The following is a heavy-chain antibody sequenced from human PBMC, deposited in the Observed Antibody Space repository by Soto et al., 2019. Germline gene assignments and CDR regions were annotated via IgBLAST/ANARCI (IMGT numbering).Heavy chain of an antibody. Sequence: GGSLRLSCAASGFTFGTYGMQWVRQAPGKGLEWVAVISYDGYLKYYVDAVKGRFTVARDNSKNTLFLEMNSLRVGDTAVYFCAKDFKVSGSHYGTLNYYYGMDVWGQGTTVTVSS. CDR1: GFTFGTYG. J-gene: IGHJ6*02. CDR3: AKDFKVSGSHYGTLNYYYGMDV. CDR2: ISYDGYLK. V-gene: IGHV3-30*18. D-gene: IGHD3-10*01.